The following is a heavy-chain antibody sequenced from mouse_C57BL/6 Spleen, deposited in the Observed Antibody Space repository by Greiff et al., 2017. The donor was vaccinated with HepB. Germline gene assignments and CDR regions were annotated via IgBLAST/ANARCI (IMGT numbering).Heavy chain of an antibody. CDR3: TRRDDGGGYYAMDY. D-gene: IGHD2-3*01. CDR2: IDPETGGT. V-gene: IGHV1-15*01. CDR1: GYTFTDYE. J-gene: IGHJ4*01. Sequence: VKLMESGAELVRPGASVTLSCKASGYTFTDYEMHWVKQTPVHGLEWIGAIDPETGGTAYNQKFKGKAILTADKSSSTAYMELRSLTSEDSAVYYCTRRDDGGGYYAMDYWGQGTSVTVSS.